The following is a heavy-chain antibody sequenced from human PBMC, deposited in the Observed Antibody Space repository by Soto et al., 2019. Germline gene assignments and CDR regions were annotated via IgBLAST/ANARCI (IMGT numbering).Heavy chain of an antibody. CDR2: ISVSGGST. D-gene: IGHD5-18*01. V-gene: IGHV3-23*01. J-gene: IGHJ4*02. CDR1: GFTFSSYA. Sequence: PGGSLRLSCAASGFTFSSYAISWVRQAPGKGLEWVSAISVSGGSTYYADSVKGRFTISRDNSKNTLYLQMNSLRAEDTAVYYCAKGPDTAMVPYYFDYWGQGTLVTVSS. CDR3: AKGPDTAMVPYYFDY.